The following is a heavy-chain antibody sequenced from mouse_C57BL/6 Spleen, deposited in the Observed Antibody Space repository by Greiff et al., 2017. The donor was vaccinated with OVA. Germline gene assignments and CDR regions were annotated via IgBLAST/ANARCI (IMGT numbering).Heavy chain of an antibody. Sequence: QVQLQQPGAGLVKPGASVKLSCKASGYTFTSYWMNWVKQRPGQGLEWIGMIHPNRGSTNYNEKFKSKATLNVDKSSSTDYLQLSSLTSEDSAVYYCAREPYYYGSNFDYWGQGTTLTVSS. CDR3: AREPYYYGSNFDY. CDR1: GYTFTSYW. D-gene: IGHD1-1*01. V-gene: IGHV1-64*01. J-gene: IGHJ2*01. CDR2: IHPNRGST.